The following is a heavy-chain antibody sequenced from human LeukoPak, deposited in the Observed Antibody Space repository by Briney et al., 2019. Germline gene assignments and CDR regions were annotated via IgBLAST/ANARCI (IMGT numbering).Heavy chain of an antibody. CDR2: IHHGGTT. J-gene: IGHJ3*02. CDR3: ARDPRAFDI. Sequence: SETLSLTCTVSGYSISYGYYWGWIRQPPGKGLEWIGSIHHGGTTYYSPSLKSRVTMSVDTSKNQFSLKLTSVTAADTAVYYCARDPRAFDIWGQGTMVTVSS. CDR1: GYSISYGYY. V-gene: IGHV4-38-2*02.